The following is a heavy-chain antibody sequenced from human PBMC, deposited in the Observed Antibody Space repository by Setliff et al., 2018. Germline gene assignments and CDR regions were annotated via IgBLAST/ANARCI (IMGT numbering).Heavy chain of an antibody. CDR3: ARRRRFDSGGPRSPWYFDL. CDR1: GYNFLDYW. Sequence: GESLKISCKASGYNFLDYWIGWVRQMPGKGLEWMGIIYPDDSDTRYSPSVQGPFTISADKSISTAYLQWSSLKASDTASYYCARRRRFDSGGPRSPWYFDLWGRGTLVTVSS. CDR2: IYPDDSDT. J-gene: IGHJ2*01. V-gene: IGHV5-51*01. D-gene: IGHD3-22*01.